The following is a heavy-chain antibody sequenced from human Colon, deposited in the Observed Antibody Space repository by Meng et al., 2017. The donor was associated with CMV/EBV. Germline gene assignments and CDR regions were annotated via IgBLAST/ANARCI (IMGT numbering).Heavy chain of an antibody. D-gene: IGHD1-26*01. CDR1: GGPLTSLA. V-gene: IGHV1-69*12. CDR2: IIPNFGTA. J-gene: IGHJ4*02. Sequence: VPTVESWGWGKKPGSPGKVSLKASGGPLTSLAFHLGRTAPGKGLELIGGIIPNFGTANYAQKFQGRVTITADESTSTAYMELSSLRSEDTAVYYCARDIDSAEGYWGQGTLVTVSS. CDR3: ARDIDSAEGY.